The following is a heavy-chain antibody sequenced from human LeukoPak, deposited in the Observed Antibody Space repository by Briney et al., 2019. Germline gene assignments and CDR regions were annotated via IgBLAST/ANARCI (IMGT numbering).Heavy chain of an antibody. CDR1: GGSFSGYY. V-gene: IGHV4-34*01. CDR2: INHSGST. Sequence: SETLSLTXAVYGGSFSGYYWSWIRQPPGKGLEWIGEINHSGSTNYNPSLKSRVTISVDTSKNQFSLKLNSVTAADTAVYYCARGGPPFWGQGTLVTVSS. CDR3: ARGGPPF. J-gene: IGHJ4*02.